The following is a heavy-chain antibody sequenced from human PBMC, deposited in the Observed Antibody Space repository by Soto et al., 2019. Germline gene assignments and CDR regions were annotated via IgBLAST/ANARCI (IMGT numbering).Heavy chain of an antibody. CDR1: GFTFSSFW. CDR3: ARDLGRTAAGYYYYYAMDV. J-gene: IGHJ6*02. V-gene: IGHV3-7*01. D-gene: IGHD2-2*01. CDR2: IKQDGSEK. Sequence: PGGSLRLSCAASGFTFSSFWMNWVRQAPGKGLEWVANIKQDGSEKYFLDSVQGRFTISRDNAKNSLYLQMNSLRDEDTAVYYCARDLGRTAAGYYYYYAMDVWGQGTTVTVSS.